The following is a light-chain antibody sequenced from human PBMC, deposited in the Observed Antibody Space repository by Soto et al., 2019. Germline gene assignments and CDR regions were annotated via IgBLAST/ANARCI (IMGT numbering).Light chain of an antibody. CDR1: SGSVSTANN. J-gene: IGLJ1*01. V-gene: IGLV8-61*01. Sequence: QAVVTQEPSFSVSPGGTVTLTCCWSSGSVSTANNTNWYQQPPGQAPRTLIYNTSTRSSGVPDRFSGSILGNKAALTIAGAQADDESDYYGALYMGQGISVFGAGTKLTVL. CDR2: NTS. CDR3: ALYMGQGISV.